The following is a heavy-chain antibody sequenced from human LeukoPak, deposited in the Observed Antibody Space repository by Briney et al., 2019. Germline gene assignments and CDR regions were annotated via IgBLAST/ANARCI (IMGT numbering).Heavy chain of an antibody. J-gene: IGHJ4*02. CDR3: ARRVLLWFGVGS. D-gene: IGHD3-10*01. CDR2: INHSGST. V-gene: IGHV4-34*01. CDR1: GGSFSGYY. Sequence: SETLSLTCAVYGGSFSGYYWSWIRQPPGKGLEWIGEINHSGSTNYNPSLKSRVTISVDTSKNQFSLKLSSVTAADTAVYYCARRVLLWFGVGSWGQGTLVTVSS.